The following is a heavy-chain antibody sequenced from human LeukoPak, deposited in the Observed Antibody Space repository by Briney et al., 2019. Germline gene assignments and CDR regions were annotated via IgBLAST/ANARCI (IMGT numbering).Heavy chain of an antibody. D-gene: IGHD5-18*01. CDR1: GGSISSSYYY. J-gene: IGHJ5*02. CDR2: IYYSGST. Sequence: PSETLSLTCTVSGGSISSSYYYWGWIRQPPGKGLEWIGSIYYSGSTYYNPSLKSRVTISVDTSKNQFSLKLRSVTAADTAVYYCARLRTTPNTIQLWPTTNWFDPWGQGTLVTVSS. CDR3: ARLRTTPNTIQLWPTTNWFDP. V-gene: IGHV4-39*01.